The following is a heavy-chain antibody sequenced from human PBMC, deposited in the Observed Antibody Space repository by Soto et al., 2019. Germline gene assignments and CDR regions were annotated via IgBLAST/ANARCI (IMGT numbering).Heavy chain of an antibody. CDR3: AKETYSGPLDY. V-gene: IGHV3-30*18. J-gene: IGHJ4*02. D-gene: IGHD2-15*01. CDR1: GFTFSSYG. Sequence: QVQLVEYGGGVVQPGRSLRLSCAASGFTFSSYGMHWVRQAPGKGLEWVAAISYDGSNKYYVDSVKGRFTISRDNSKNTLYLQMNSLRAEDTAVYYCAKETYSGPLDYWGQGTLVTVSS. CDR2: ISYDGSNK.